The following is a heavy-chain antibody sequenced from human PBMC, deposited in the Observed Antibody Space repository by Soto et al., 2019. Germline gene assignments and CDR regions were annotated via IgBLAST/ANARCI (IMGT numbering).Heavy chain of an antibody. CDR1: GYTFTGYY. J-gene: IGHJ4*02. CDR2: INPNSGGT. D-gene: IGHD6-13*01. Sequence: QVQLVQSGAEVKKPGASVKVSCKASGYTFTGYYMHWVRQAPGQGLEWMGWINPNSGGTNYAQKFQGRVTMTRDTSISTAYMELSRLRSDDTAVYYCERGGSGIAPTYGFDYWCQGALVTVSS. CDR3: ERGGSGIAPTYGFDY. V-gene: IGHV1-2*02.